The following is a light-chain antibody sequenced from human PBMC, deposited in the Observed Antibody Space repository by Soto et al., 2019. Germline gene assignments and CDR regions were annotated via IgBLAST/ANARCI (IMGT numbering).Light chain of an antibody. J-gene: IGKJ1*01. CDR2: EAF. Sequence: DIQMTQSPSILSASVGDRVTITCRASQSINNWLAWYQQKPGKAPRLLIYEAFSLESGVPSRFGGSGSGTEFTLPISSLQPHDFAAYYCQQYNRYSWTFGQGTKVDIK. CDR1: QSINNW. CDR3: QQYNRYSWT. V-gene: IGKV1-5*03.